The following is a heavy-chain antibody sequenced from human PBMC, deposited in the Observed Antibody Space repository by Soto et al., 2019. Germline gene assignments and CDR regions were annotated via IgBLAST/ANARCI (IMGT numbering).Heavy chain of an antibody. CDR2: INAGNGNT. CDR1: GYTFASYA. D-gene: IGHD4-17*01. V-gene: IGHV1-3*01. CDR3: ARDLAYGDAYFDY. J-gene: IGHJ4*02. Sequence: GASVKVSCKASGYTFASYAMHWVRQAPGQRLEWMGWINAGNGNTKYSQKFQGRVTITRDTSTSTAYMELRSLRSDDTAVYYCARDLAYGDAYFDYWGQGTLVTVSS.